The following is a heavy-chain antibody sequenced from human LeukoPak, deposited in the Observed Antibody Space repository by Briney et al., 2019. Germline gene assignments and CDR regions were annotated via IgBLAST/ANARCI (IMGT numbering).Heavy chain of an antibody. D-gene: IGHD4-17*01. CDR2: ITNSGGTT. J-gene: IGHJ4*02. CDR1: GFTFSSFG. CDR3: AKMRGDYGDFERDY. Sequence: GGTLRLSCAASGFTFSSFGMSWVRQAPGRGLQWVSTITNSGGTTYYADSVMGRFTISRDNSKNTLYLHMNSLRAEDTAVYYCAKMRGDYGDFERDYWGQGTLVTVSS. V-gene: IGHV3-23*01.